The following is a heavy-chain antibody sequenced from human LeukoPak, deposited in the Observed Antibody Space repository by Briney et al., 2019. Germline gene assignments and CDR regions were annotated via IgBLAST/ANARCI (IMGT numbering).Heavy chain of an antibody. CDR3: ARDPSYYDYVWGSYPPLF. CDR1: GFTFSSYS. Sequence: GGSLRLSCAASGFTFSSYSMNWVRQAPGKGLEWVSHISSSSTTIYYADSVKGRFTISRDNAKNSLYLQMNSLRAEDTAVYYCARDPSYYDYVWGSYPPLFWGQGTLVTVSS. CDR2: ISSSSTTI. J-gene: IGHJ4*02. V-gene: IGHV3-48*04. D-gene: IGHD3-16*02.